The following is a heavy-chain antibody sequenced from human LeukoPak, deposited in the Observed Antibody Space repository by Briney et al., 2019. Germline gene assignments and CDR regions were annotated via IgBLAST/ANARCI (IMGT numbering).Heavy chain of an antibody. CDR3: AQDRAGYTYA. J-gene: IGHJ5*02. CDR1: GGSISSYY. D-gene: IGHD5-24*01. Sequence: ETLSLTCAVSGGSISSYYWTWIRQPPGKGLEWVSTLGSGGYTYYADSVKGRFTISRDTSKNTLYLQMTSLRAEDTAIYYCAQDRAGYTYAWGQGTRVTVSS. V-gene: IGHV3-23*01. CDR2: LGSGGYT.